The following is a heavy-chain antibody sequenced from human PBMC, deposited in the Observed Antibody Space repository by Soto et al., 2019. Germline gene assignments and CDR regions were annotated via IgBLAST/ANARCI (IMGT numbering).Heavy chain of an antibody. J-gene: IGHJ3*02. CDR3: ARLARELLWFGELLYHDAFDI. CDR2: ISAYNGNT. D-gene: IGHD3-10*01. Sequence: ASVKVSCKASGYTFTSYGISWVRQAPGQGLEWMGWISAYNGNTNYAQKLQGRVTMTTDTSISTAYMELRSLRSEDTAVYYCARLARELLWFGELLYHDAFDIWGQGTMVTVSS. CDR1: GYTFTSYG. V-gene: IGHV1-18*01.